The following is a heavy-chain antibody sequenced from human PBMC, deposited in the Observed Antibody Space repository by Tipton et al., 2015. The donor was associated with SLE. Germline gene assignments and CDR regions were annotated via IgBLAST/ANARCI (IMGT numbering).Heavy chain of an antibody. CDR3: ARDQGTGGAFDI. V-gene: IGHV4-59*12. J-gene: IGHJ3*02. CDR1: GGSISSYY. D-gene: IGHD7-27*01. CDR2: IYYSGST. Sequence: TLSLTCTVSGGSISSYYWSWIRQPPGKGLEWIGYIYYSGSTNYNPSLKSRVTTSVDTSKNQFSLKLSSVTAADTAVYYCARDQGTGGAFDIWGQGTMVTVSS.